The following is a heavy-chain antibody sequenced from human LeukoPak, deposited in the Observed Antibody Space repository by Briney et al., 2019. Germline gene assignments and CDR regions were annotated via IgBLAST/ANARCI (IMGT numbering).Heavy chain of an antibody. Sequence: SETLSLTCAVYGGSFSGYYWSWIRQPPGKGLEWIGEINHSGSTNYNPSLKSRVTISVDTSKNQFSLKLSSVTAADTAVYYCARDPDSSGYYGGYWGQGTLVTVSS. CDR2: INHSGST. D-gene: IGHD3-22*01. CDR1: GGSFSGYY. CDR3: ARDPDSSGYYGGY. J-gene: IGHJ4*02. V-gene: IGHV4-34*01.